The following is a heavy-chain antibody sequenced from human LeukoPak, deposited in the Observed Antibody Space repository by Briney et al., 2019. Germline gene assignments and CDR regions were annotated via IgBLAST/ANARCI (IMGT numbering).Heavy chain of an antibody. V-gene: IGHV1-2*06. CDR3: ARPHTVLYNWYDP. CDR1: GYTFTGYY. CDR2: INPNSGGT. D-gene: IGHD4-11*01. Sequence: ASVKVSCKASGYTFTGYYMHWVRQAPGQGLEWMGRINPNSGGTNYAQKFQGRVTMTRDTSISTAYMELSRLRSDDTAVYYCARPHTVLYNWYDPWGQGTLVTVSS. J-gene: IGHJ5*02.